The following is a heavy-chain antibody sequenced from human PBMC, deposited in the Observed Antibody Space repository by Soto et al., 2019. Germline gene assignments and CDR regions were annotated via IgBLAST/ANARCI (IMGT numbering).Heavy chain of an antibody. D-gene: IGHD4-17*01. V-gene: IGHV4-31*03. Sequence: QVQLQESGPGLVKPSQTLSLTCTVSGGSISSGGYYWSWIRQHPGKGLEWIGYIYYSGSTYYNPSLKSRVTISVDTSKNQFSLKLSSVTAADTAVYYCARVDGNRLHDYGGKGVDYWGQGTLVTVSS. CDR1: GGSISSGGYY. CDR2: IYYSGST. CDR3: ARVDGNRLHDYGGKGVDY. J-gene: IGHJ4*02.